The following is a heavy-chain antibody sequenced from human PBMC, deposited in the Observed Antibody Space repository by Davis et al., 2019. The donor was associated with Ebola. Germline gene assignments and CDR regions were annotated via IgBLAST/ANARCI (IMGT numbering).Heavy chain of an antibody. CDR2: IYYSGST. CDR1: GGSISSSSYY. V-gene: IGHV4-39*01. D-gene: IGHD6-6*01. Sequence: MPSETLSLTCTVSGGSISSSSYYWGWIRQPPGKGLEWIGSIYYSGSTYYNPSLKSRVTISVDTSKNQFSLKLSSVTAADTAVYYCATLAARGYYYGMDVWGQGTTVTVS. J-gene: IGHJ6*02. CDR3: ATLAARGYYYGMDV.